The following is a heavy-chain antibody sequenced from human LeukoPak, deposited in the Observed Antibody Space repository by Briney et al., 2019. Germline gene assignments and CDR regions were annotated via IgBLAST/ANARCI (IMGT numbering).Heavy chain of an antibody. V-gene: IGHV4-31*03. J-gene: IGHJ5*02. D-gene: IGHD4-11*01. Sequence: PSETLSLTCTVSGGSISSGGYYWSWIRQHPGKGLEWTGYIYYSGSTFYNPSLKSRVTISVDTSKNQFSLKLSSVTAADTAVYYCARDHSNPSGWFDPWGQGTLVTVPS. CDR1: GGSISSGGYY. CDR2: IYYSGST. CDR3: ARDHSNPSGWFDP.